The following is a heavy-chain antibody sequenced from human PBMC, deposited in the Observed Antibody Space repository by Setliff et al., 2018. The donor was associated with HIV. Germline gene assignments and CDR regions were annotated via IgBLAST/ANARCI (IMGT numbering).Heavy chain of an antibody. CDR1: GGSITSADYY. Sequence: SETLSLTCTVSGGSITSADYYWTWIRQPAGKGLEWIGRFSVPGTTNYGPSFKSRLTIWVDMSKNQFSLKLTSVTAADTAVYYCARRKGGYGLDVWGQGTTVTVS. CDR2: FSVPGTT. CDR3: ARRKGGYGLDV. D-gene: IGHD3-16*01. J-gene: IGHJ6*02. V-gene: IGHV4-61*02.